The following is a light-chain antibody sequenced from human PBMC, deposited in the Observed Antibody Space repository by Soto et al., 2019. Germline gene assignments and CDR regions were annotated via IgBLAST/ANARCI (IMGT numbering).Light chain of an antibody. CDR3: QQTSSTPLT. V-gene: IGKV1-39*01. J-gene: IGKJ4*01. CDR2: GAS. CDR1: QSVNYY. Sequence: DIQMTQFPSSLSAAVGDRVTITCLASQSVNYYLNWYQQKPGKAPKLLIYGASSLQSWVPSRFRGSGSGTDFTLSTTSLQPEDFTTYYCQQTSSTPLTFGGGTKVEIK.